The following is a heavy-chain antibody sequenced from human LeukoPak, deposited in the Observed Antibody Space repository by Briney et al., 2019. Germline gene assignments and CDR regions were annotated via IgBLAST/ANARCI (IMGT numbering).Heavy chain of an antibody. CDR3: ARGTLRFLISTAGPSFEY. D-gene: IGHD3-3*01. Sequence: AGGSLRLSCEASGSSFSRSGMHWVRQAPGKGLEWVSSISFSSSYIHYADSVKGRFTISRDNAKNSLYLQMNSLRAEDTAVYYCARGTLRFLISTAGPSFEYWGQGSLVTVSS. CDR1: GSSFSRSG. CDR2: ISFSSSYI. J-gene: IGHJ4*02. V-gene: IGHV3-21*01.